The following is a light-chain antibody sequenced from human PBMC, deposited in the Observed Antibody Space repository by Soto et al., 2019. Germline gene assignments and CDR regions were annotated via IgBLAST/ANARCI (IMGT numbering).Light chain of an antibody. J-gene: IGLJ3*02. Sequence: QSALTQPRSVSGSPGQSVTISCTGTSSDVGSYNYVSWYQQHPGKAPKLMIYDVSKRPSGVPDRFSGSKSGNTASLTISGLQAEDEADYYCCSYAGSYTWVFGGGTKLPVL. V-gene: IGLV2-11*01. CDR1: SSDVGSYNY. CDR3: CSYAGSYTWV. CDR2: DVS.